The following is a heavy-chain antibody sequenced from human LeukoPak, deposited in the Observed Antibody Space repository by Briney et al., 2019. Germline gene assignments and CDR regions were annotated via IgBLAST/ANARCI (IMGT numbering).Heavy chain of an antibody. V-gene: IGHV3-30*02. CDR2: IRHDGSNK. CDR1: GFTFSSYG. J-gene: IGHJ4*02. CDR3: GKDGDCSSTSCYPGYFDY. Sequence: GGSLRLSCAASGFTFSSYGMHWVRQAPGRGLEWVAFIRHDGSNKYYADSVKGRFTISRDNSTNTLCLQINTLRAEDTGVYYCGKDGDCSSTSCYPGYFDYWGQGTLVTVSS. D-gene: IGHD2-2*01.